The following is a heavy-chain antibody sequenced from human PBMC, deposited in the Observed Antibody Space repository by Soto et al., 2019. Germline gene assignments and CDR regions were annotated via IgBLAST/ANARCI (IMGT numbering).Heavy chain of an antibody. D-gene: IGHD4-4*01. V-gene: IGHV3-21*01. Sequence: GGSLRLSCAASGSTFSSYSMNWVRQAPGKGLEWVSSISSSSSYIYYADSVKGRFTISRDNAKNSLYLQMNSLRAEDTAVYYCARDPTAVTSRFDPWGQGTLVTVSS. CDR3: ARDPTAVTSRFDP. CDR1: GSTFSSYS. J-gene: IGHJ5*02. CDR2: ISSSSSYI.